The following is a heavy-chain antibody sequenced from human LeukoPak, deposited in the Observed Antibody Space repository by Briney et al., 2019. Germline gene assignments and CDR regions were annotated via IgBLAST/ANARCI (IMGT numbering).Heavy chain of an antibody. CDR1: GFTFSSYG. J-gene: IGHJ3*02. CDR2: ISGSGGST. CDR3: AKDTLTHSSSSTAFDI. Sequence: PGGSLRLSCAASGFTFSSYGMSWVRQAPGKGLEWVSAISGSGGSTYYADSVKGRFTISRDNSKNTLYLQMNSLRAEDTAVYYCAKDTLTHSSSSTAFDIWGQGTMVTVSS. D-gene: IGHD6-13*01. V-gene: IGHV3-23*01.